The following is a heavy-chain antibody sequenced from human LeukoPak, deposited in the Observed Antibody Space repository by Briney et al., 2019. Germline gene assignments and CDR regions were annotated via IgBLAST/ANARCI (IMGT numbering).Heavy chain of an antibody. D-gene: IGHD3-22*01. CDR3: ARGQWESYDSSGYFYHWFDP. V-gene: IGHV4-39*07. Sequence: SETLSLTCTVSGVSISSSTYYWGWIRQPPGRGLEWIGSIYYSGSTYYNPSLKSRVSISVDTSKNQFSLNLSSVTAADMALYFCARGQWESYDSSGYFYHWFDPWGQGTLVAVSS. CDR2: IYYSGST. J-gene: IGHJ5*02. CDR1: GVSISSSTYY.